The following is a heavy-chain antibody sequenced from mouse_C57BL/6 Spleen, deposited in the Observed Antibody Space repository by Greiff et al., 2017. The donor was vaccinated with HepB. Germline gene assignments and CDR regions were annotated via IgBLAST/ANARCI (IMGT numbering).Heavy chain of an antibody. J-gene: IGHJ4*01. CDR3: TRAHYDYDASYYAMDY. D-gene: IGHD2-4*01. CDR1: GFTFSSYA. V-gene: IGHV5-9-1*02. CDR2: ISSGGDYI. Sequence: EVKLQESGEGLVKPGGSLKLSCAASGFTFSSYAMSWVRQTPEKRLEWVAYISSGGDYIYYADTVKGRFTISRDNARNTLYLQMSSLKSEDTAMYYCTRAHYDYDASYYAMDYWGQGTSVTVSS.